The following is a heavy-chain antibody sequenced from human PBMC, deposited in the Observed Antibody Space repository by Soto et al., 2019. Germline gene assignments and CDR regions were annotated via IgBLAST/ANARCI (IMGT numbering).Heavy chain of an antibody. CDR3: AGGPGYCSGGSCRPSEYFRP. D-gene: IGHD2-15*01. CDR1: GVTFFNSG. CDR2: ILPTLHTT. V-gene: IGHV1-69*11. J-gene: IGHJ1*01. Sequence: QVHLVQSGAEVKKPGSSVKVSCKASGVTFFNSGFSWVRQAPGQGLGWVGGILPTLHTTKYAQSFRGRVTMTADESTSTAYMEWSSLRADDAAVYACAGGPGYCSGGSCRPSEYFRPWGQGTLLIVSS.